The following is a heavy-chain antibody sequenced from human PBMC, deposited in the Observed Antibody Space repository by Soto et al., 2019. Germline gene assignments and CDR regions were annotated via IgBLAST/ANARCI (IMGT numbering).Heavy chain of an antibody. Sequence: PGGSLRLSCAASGFTFSSYGMHWVRQAPGKGLEWVAVISYDGSNKYYADSVKGRFTISRDNSKNTLYLQMNSLRAEDTAVYYCVPTPTHIAVAGPYWGQGTLVTVSS. D-gene: IGHD6-19*01. V-gene: IGHV3-30*03. CDR2: ISYDGSNK. CDR1: GFTFSSYG. CDR3: VPTPTHIAVAGPY. J-gene: IGHJ4*02.